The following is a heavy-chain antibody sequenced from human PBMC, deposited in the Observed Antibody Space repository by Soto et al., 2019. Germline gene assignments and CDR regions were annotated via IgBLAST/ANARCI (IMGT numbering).Heavy chain of an antibody. CDR2: MNPNSGNT. D-gene: IGHD3-3*01. V-gene: IGHV1-8*01. CDR3: ARGRKLLRFLEWLLYQDDAFDI. Sequence: ASVKVSCKASGYTFTSYDINWVRQATGQGLEWMGWMNPNSGNTGYAQKFQGRVTMTRNTSISTAYMELSSLRSEDTAVYYCARGRKLLRFLEWLLYQDDAFDIWGQGTVVPVSS. J-gene: IGHJ3*02. CDR1: GYTFTSYD.